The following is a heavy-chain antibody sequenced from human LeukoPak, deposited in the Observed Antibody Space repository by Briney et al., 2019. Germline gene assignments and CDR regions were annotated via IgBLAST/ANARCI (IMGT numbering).Heavy chain of an antibody. V-gene: IGHV3-48*03. J-gene: IGHJ4*02. CDR2: ISSSGSTI. Sequence: PGGSLRLSCAASGFTFSSYEMNWVRQAPGKGLEWVSYISSSGSTIYYADSVKGRFTISRDNAKNSLYLQMNSPRAEDTAVYYCARGRIRYFDWLLPPPYFDYWGQGTLVTVSS. D-gene: IGHD3-9*01. CDR3: ARGRIRYFDWLLPPPYFDY. CDR1: GFTFSSYE.